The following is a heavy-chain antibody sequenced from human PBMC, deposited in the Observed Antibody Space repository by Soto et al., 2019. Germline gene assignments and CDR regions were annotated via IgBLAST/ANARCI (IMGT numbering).Heavy chain of an antibody. Sequence: KESGPVLVKPTETLTLTCTVSGFSLSNARMGVSWIRQPPGKALEWLAHIFSNDEKSYSTSLKSRLTISKDTSKSQVVLTMTNMDPVDTATYYCARIASPTYYDFWSGYFLFDYWGQGTLVTVSS. V-gene: IGHV2-26*01. CDR3: ARIASPTYYDFWSGYFLFDY. D-gene: IGHD3-3*01. J-gene: IGHJ4*02. CDR1: GFSLSNARMG. CDR2: IFSNDEK.